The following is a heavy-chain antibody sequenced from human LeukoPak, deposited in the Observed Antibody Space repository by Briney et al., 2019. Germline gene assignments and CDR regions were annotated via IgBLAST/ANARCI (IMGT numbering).Heavy chain of an antibody. D-gene: IGHD3-16*02. V-gene: IGHV4-34*01. CDR3: ARCTFGGVIAY. J-gene: IGHJ4*02. Sequence: SETLSLTCAVYGGSFNGYYWSWIRQPPGKGLGWIGEINHSGSTNYSPSLKSRVTLSVDTSKNQFSLRLSSVTAADTAVYYCARCTFGGVIAYWGQGTLVTVSS. CDR2: INHSGST. CDR1: GGSFNGYY.